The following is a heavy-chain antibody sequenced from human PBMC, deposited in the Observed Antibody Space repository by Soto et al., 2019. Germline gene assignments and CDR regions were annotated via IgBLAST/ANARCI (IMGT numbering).Heavy chain of an antibody. V-gene: IGHV3-64*04. CDR3: AKSDTALSYGFDP. D-gene: IGHD5-18*01. CDR1: GFTFSSYA. J-gene: IGHJ5*02. CDR2: ISTNGGST. Sequence: GGSLRLSCSAPGFTFSSYAMHWVRQAPGKGLEYVSSISTNGGSTHYADSVKGRFTISRDNAKNSLYLQMNSLRDEDTAVYYCAKSDTALSYGFDPWGQGTVVTVSS.